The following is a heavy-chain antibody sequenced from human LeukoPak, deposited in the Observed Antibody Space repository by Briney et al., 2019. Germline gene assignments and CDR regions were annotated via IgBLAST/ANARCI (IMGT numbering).Heavy chain of an antibody. CDR1: GGSISSYY. CDR3: ARGSSGSYWAEGEFDP. CDR2: IYYSGST. D-gene: IGHD1-26*01. Sequence: SETLSLTCTVSGGSISSYYWSWIRQPPGKGLEWIGYIYYSGSTNYNPSLKSRVTISVDTSKNQFSLKLSSVTAADTAVYYCARGSSGSYWAEGEFDPWGQGTLVTVSS. J-gene: IGHJ5*02. V-gene: IGHV4-59*12.